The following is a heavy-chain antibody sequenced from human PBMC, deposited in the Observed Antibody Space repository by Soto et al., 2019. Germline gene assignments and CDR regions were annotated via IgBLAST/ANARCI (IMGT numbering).Heavy chain of an antibody. CDR2: IYYSGST. CDR1: GGSISSGDYY. D-gene: IGHD3-10*01. J-gene: IGHJ6*02. V-gene: IGHV4-30-4*01. CDR3: ARDCGEGFGELFPYGMDV. Sequence: QVQLQESGPGLVKPSQTLSLTCTVSGGSISSGDYYWSWIRQPPGKGLEWIGYIYYSGSTYYNPSLKRRVTISVDTAKNQFSLKLSSVTAADTAVYYCARDCGEGFGELFPYGMDVWGQGTTVTVSS.